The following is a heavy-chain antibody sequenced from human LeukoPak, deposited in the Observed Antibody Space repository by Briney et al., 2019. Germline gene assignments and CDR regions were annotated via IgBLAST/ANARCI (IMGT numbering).Heavy chain of an antibody. CDR3: ARAFKGSKSGVVVAATAGPLDS. CDR2: ISSSGATI. V-gene: IGHV3-11*01. CDR1: GFTFSDHY. Sequence: GGSLRLSCAASGFTFSDHYVTWVRQAPGKGLEWVSYISSSGATIFYAESVEGRFTISRDNGKSSVSLQMDSLRAEDTAVYYCARAFKGSKSGVVVAATAGPLDSWGQGTLVTVSS. D-gene: IGHD2-15*01. J-gene: IGHJ4*02.